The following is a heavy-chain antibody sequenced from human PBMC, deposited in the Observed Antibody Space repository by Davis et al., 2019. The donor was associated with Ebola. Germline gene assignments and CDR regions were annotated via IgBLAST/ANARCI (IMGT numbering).Heavy chain of an antibody. J-gene: IGHJ3*02. V-gene: IGHV3-11*01. Sequence: GESLKISCAASGFTFSDYYMSWIRQAPGKGLEWVSYISSSGSTIYYADSVKGRFTISRDNAKNSLYLQMNSLRAEDTAVYYCARDPPVSMGSDAFDIWGQGTMVTVAS. CDR1: GFTFSDYY. CDR2: ISSSGSTI. D-gene: IGHD2-8*01. CDR3: ARDPPVSMGSDAFDI.